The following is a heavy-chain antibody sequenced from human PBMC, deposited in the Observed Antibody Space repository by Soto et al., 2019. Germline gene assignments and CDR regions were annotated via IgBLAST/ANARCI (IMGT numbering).Heavy chain of an antibody. D-gene: IGHD1-1*01. J-gene: IGHJ4*02. Sequence: GGSLRLSCAASGFTFSSYAMSWVRQAPGKGLEWVSAISGRGGSTYYADSVKGRFTISRDNSKNTLYLQMNSLRAEDTAVYYCAKDTPALRMATTHFDYWGQGTLVTVSS. CDR2: ISGRGGST. V-gene: IGHV3-23*01. CDR1: GFTFSSYA. CDR3: AKDTPALRMATTHFDY.